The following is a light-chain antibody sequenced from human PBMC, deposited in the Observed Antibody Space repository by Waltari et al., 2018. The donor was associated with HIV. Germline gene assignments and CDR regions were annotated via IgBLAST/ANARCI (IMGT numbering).Light chain of an antibody. Sequence: SYELTQPPSVSVSPGQTARITCSGDALPKQYAYWYQQKPGQAPVLVIYKDNERPSGIPERFSGSSSGTTVTLTISGVQTEDEADYYCQSADSSGTYPDVFGTRTKVTVL. J-gene: IGLJ1*01. V-gene: IGLV3-25*03. CDR1: ALPKQY. CDR3: QSADSSGTYPDV. CDR2: KDN.